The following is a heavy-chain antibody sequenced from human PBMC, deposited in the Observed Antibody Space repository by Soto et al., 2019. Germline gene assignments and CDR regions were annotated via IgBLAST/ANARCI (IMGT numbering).Heavy chain of an antibody. Sequence: GGSLRLSCAASGFTFSSYGMHWVRQAPGKGLEWVAVISYDGSNKYYADSVKGRFTISRDNSKNTLYLQMNSLRAEDTAVYYCAKDWRGYCSGGSCKYYYYYYGMDVWGQGTTVTVSS. CDR2: ISYDGSNK. CDR1: GFTFSSYG. CDR3: AKDWRGYCSGGSCKYYYYYYGMDV. D-gene: IGHD2-15*01. J-gene: IGHJ6*02. V-gene: IGHV3-30*18.